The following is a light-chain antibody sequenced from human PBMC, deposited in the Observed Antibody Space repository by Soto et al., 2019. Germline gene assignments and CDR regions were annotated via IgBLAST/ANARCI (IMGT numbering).Light chain of an antibody. CDR2: DAS. V-gene: IGKV3-11*01. J-gene: IGKJ2*01. CDR1: QSVSTS. Sequence: EIVLTQSPATLSLSPGERGTLSCRASQSVSTSLAWYQQKPGQAPRLLIYDASNRATGIPGRFSGSGSGTDFTLSISSLEPEDFAVYYCQQRSNWPPTFGQGTKLESK. CDR3: QQRSNWPPT.